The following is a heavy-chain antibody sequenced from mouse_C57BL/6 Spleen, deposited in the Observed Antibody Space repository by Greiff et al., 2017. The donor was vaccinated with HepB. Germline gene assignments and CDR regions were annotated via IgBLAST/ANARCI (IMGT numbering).Heavy chain of an antibody. Sequence: VQLQQPGAELVKPGASVKLSCKASGYTFTSYWMQWVKQRPGQGLEWIGEIDPSDSYTNYNQKFKGKATLTVDTSSSTAYMQLSSLTSEDSAVYYCARTPAYGYDYYWGQGTTLTVSS. CDR3: ARTPAYGYDYY. D-gene: IGHD2-2*01. J-gene: IGHJ2*01. V-gene: IGHV1-50*01. CDR1: GYTFTSYW. CDR2: IDPSDSYT.